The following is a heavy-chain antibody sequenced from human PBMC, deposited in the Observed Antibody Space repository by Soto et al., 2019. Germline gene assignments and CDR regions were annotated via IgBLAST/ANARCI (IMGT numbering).Heavy chain of an antibody. CDR1: GDSMSSFY. CDR2: IYYSGST. D-gene: IGHD1-26*01. V-gene: IGHV4-59*01. CDR3: AKDSGITGALHL. Sequence: SETLSLTCTVSGDSMSSFYWSWIRQSPGKGLEWIGYIYYSGSTNYNPSLKSRVTISIDTSKNQFSLKLTSVTAADTAVYYCAKDSGITGALHLWGQGTLVTVSA. J-gene: IGHJ5*02.